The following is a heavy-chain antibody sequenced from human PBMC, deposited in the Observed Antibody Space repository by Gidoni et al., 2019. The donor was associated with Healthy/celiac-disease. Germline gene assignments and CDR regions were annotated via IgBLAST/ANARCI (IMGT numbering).Heavy chain of an antibody. Sequence: QVQLVESGGGVVQPGRSLRLSCAASGFTFSSYGMHWVRQAPGKGLEWVAVISYDGSNKYYADSVKGRFTISRDNSKNTLYLQMNSLRAEDTAVYYCANGEKAYCGGDCQQASDAFDIWGQGTMVTVSS. D-gene: IGHD2-21*02. CDR2: ISYDGSNK. V-gene: IGHV3-30*18. CDR3: ANGEKAYCGGDCQQASDAFDI. CDR1: GFTFSSYG. J-gene: IGHJ3*02.